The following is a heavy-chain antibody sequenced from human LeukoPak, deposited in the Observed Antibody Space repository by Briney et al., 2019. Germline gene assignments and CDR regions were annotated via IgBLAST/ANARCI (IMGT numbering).Heavy chain of an antibody. CDR3: ARSAYSSGWYSFDY. V-gene: IGHV3-64*01. CDR1: GFTFSSYA. D-gene: IGHD6-19*01. Sequence: GGSLRLSCAASGFTFSSYAMHWVRQAPGKGLEYVSAISSNGGSTYYANSVKGRFTISRDNSKNTLYLQMGSLGAEDMAVYYCARSAYSSGWYSFDYWGQGTLVTVSS. CDR2: ISSNGGST. J-gene: IGHJ4*02.